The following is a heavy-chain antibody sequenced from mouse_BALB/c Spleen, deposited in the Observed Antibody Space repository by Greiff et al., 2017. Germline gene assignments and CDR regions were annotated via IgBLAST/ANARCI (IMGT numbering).Heavy chain of an antibody. V-gene: IGHV5-4*02. D-gene: IGHD2-4*01. J-gene: IGHJ3*01. CDR3: ARDHYDYDGSMFAY. Sequence: EVKLMESGGGLVKPGGSLKLSCAASGFTFSDYYMYWVRQTPEKRLEWVATISDGGSYTYYPDSVKGRFTISRDNAKNNLYLQMSSLKSEDTAMYYCARDHYDYDGSMFAYWGQGTLVTVSA. CDR2: ISDGGSYT. CDR1: GFTFSDYY.